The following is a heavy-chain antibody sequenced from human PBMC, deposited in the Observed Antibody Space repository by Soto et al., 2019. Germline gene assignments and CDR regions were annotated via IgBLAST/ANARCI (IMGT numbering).Heavy chain of an antibody. J-gene: IGHJ6*02. V-gene: IGHV3-30*03. CDR1: GFTFSSYG. CDR3: ARVGRYFDWSEPLYDYYYYGMDV. CDR2: ISYDGSNK. D-gene: IGHD3-9*01. Sequence: GGSLRLSCAASGFTFSSYGMHWVRQAPGEGLEWVAVISYDGSNKYYADSVKGRFTISRDNSKNTLYLQMNSLRAEDTAVYYCARVGRYFDWSEPLYDYYYYGMDVWGQGTTVTVSS.